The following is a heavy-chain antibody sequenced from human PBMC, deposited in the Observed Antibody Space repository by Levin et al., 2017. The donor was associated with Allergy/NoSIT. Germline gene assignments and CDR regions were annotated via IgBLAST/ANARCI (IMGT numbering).Heavy chain of an antibody. CDR1: GASVRTSY. CDR3: AREIAVAGIYYFDY. CDR2: MYSTGSS. Sequence: ASQTLSLTCTVSGASVRTSYWSWIRQPPGKGLEWIGYMYSTGSSNYNPSLKNRFTISIDTSKNQFSLKVSSVTAADTAVYYCAREIAVAGIYYFDYWGQGSLVTVSS. V-gene: IGHV4-59*02. D-gene: IGHD6-19*01. J-gene: IGHJ4*02.